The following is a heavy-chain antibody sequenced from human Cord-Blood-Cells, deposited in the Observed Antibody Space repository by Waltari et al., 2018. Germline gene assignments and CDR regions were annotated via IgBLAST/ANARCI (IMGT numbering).Heavy chain of an antibody. Sequence: QLQLQESGPGLVKPSETLSLTCTVSGGSISSSSYYWGWIRQPPGKGLEWIGSIYYSGTTYYNPSLKSRVTISVDTSKNQFSLKLSSVPAADTAVYYCAGLGERGYSYGRDYWGQGTLVTVSS. D-gene: IGHD5-18*01. V-gene: IGHV4-39*01. CDR1: GGSISSSSYY. J-gene: IGHJ4*02. CDR2: IYYSGTT. CDR3: AGLGERGYSYGRDY.